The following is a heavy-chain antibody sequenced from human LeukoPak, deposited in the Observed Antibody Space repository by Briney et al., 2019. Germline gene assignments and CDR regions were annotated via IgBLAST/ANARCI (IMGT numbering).Heavy chain of an antibody. CDR1: GFTFSSYA. CDR3: ARVRRGYYYADTPTGWFDP. J-gene: IGHJ5*02. D-gene: IGHD3-10*01. Sequence: PGGSLRLSCAASGFTFSSYAMSWVRQAPGKGLEWVSAISGSGGSTYYADSVRGRFTISRDNSKNTLYLQMNSLRAEDTAVYYCARVRRGYYYADTPTGWFDPWGQGTLVTVSS. CDR2: ISGSGGST. V-gene: IGHV3-23*01.